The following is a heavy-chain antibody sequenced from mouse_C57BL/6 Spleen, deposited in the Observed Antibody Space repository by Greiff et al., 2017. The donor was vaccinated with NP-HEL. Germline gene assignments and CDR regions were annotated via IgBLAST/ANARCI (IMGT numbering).Heavy chain of an antibody. V-gene: IGHV1-81*01. CDR3: ARPGSAWFAY. Sequence: QVQLKQSGAELARPGASVKLSCKASGYTFTSSGISWVKQRTGQGLEWIGEIYPRSGNTYYNEKFKGKATLTADKSSSTAYMALRSLTSEDSAVYFYARPGSAWFAYWGQGTLVTVSA. CDR1: GYTFTSSG. J-gene: IGHJ3*01. CDR2: IYPRSGNT.